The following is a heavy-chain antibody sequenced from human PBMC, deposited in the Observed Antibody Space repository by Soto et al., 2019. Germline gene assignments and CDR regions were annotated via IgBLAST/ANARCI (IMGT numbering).Heavy chain of an antibody. Sequence: QVQLVQSGAEVRKPGASVKVSCKTSGYTFTNYGINWVRQAPGQGLEWMGWINGYNGKTNYAQRVQGRVTLTTDTSTTTAYMELRSLRSDDTAIYYCARGADPTYSDHWGQGTLVTVSS. V-gene: IGHV1-18*01. CDR1: GYTFTNYG. D-gene: IGHD6-25*01. CDR2: INGYNGKT. CDR3: ARGADPTYSDH. J-gene: IGHJ4*02.